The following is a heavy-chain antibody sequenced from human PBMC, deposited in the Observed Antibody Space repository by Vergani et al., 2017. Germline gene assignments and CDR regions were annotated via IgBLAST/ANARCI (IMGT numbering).Heavy chain of an antibody. CDR2: IWYDGSNK. D-gene: IGHD3-22*01. Sequence: QVQLVESGGGVVQPGRSLRLSCAASGFTFSSYGMHWVRQAPGKGLEWVAVIWYDGSNKYYADSVKGRFTISRDNSKNTLYLQMNSLRAEDTAVYYCARGAYYYDSSGYLGYDAFDIWGQGTMVTVSS. V-gene: IGHV3-33*01. CDR3: ARGAYYYDSSGYLGYDAFDI. CDR1: GFTFSSYG. J-gene: IGHJ3*02.